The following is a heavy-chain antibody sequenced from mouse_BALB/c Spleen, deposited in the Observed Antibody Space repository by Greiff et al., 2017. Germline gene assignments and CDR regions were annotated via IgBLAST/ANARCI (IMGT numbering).Heavy chain of an antibody. CDR2: IYPGSGST. CDR3: TRLYYGNYRYAMDY. CDR1: GYTFTSYW. D-gene: IGHD2-1*01. J-gene: IGHJ4*01. V-gene: IGHV1S22*01. Sequence: LQQPGSELVRPGASVKLSCKASGYTFTSYWMHWVKQRPGQGLEWIGNIYPGSGSTNYDEKFKSKATLTVDTSSSTAYMQLSSLTSEDSAVYYCTRLYYGNYRYAMDYWGQGTSGTVSS.